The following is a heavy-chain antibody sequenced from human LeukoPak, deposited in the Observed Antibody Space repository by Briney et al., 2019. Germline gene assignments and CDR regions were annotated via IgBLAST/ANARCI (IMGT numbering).Heavy chain of an antibody. D-gene: IGHD2-21*02. Sequence: QVQLVESGGGVVQPGRSLRLSCAASGFTFSSYGMHWVRQAPGKGLERAAVIWYDGSNKYYADSVKGRFTISRDNSKNTLYLQMNSLRAEDTAVYYCARDRQASDGELDYWGQGTLVTVSS. CDR1: GFTFSSYG. CDR2: IWYDGSNK. V-gene: IGHV3-33*01. CDR3: ARDRQASDGELDY. J-gene: IGHJ4*02.